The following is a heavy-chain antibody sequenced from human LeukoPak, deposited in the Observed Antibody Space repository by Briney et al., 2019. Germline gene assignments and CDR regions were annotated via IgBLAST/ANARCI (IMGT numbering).Heavy chain of an antibody. CDR1: GFTFDDYA. CDR2: LSWNSASI. V-gene: IGHV3-9*01. Sequence: GRSLRLSCAASGFTFDDYAMHWVRQAPGKGLEWVSGLSWNSASIGYADSVKGRFTISRDNAKNSLYLQMNSLSAEDTALYYCAAQPSSYCTSTSCFAAYYFDYWGQGTLVTVSS. D-gene: IGHD2-2*01. CDR3: AAQPSSYCTSTSCFAAYYFDY. J-gene: IGHJ4*02.